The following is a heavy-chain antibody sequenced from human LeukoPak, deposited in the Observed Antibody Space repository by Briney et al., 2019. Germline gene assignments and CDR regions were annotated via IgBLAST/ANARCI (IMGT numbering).Heavy chain of an antibody. CDR1: GFTFSDYY. CDR3: ARARIVVVPAASNYYYYYGMDV. D-gene: IGHD2-2*01. CDR2: INHSGST. Sequence: PGGSLRLSCAASGFTFSDYYMSWIRQPPGKGLEWIGEINHSGSTNYNPSLKSRVTISVDTSKNQFSLKLSSVTAADTAVYYCARARIVVVPAASNYYYYYGMDVWGQGTTVTVSS. V-gene: IGHV4-34*01. J-gene: IGHJ6*02.